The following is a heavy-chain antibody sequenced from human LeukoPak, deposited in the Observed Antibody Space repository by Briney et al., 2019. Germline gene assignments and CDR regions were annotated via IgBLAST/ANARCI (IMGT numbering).Heavy chain of an antibody. D-gene: IGHD2-15*01. CDR2: FDPEDGET. V-gene: IGHV1-24*01. J-gene: IGHJ4*02. CDR3: ATRGYCSGGSCYDQYYFDY. CDR1: GYTLTEFS. Sequence: ASVKVSCKVSGYTLTEFSMHWVRQAPGKGLEWMGGFDPEDGETIYAQKFQGRVTMTEDTSTDTAYMELSSLRSEDTAVYYCATRGYCSGGSCYDQYYFDYWGQGTLVAVSS.